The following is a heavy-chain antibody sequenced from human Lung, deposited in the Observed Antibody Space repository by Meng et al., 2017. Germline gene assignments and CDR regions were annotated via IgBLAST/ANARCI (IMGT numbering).Heavy chain of an antibody. V-gene: IGHV4-4*02. CDR3: ARFDISSSGRGDY. CDR2: IFHSGST. D-gene: IGHD1-26*01. Sequence: GELQGSGPGPVEACGTPSLTRPVSGGSHTRWTWWSWVRQTPGKGLEWFGEIFHSGSTNYNPPLESRVTISVDKSKNQFSLKVYSVTAADTATYYCARFDISSSGRGDYWGQGILVTVSS. J-gene: IGHJ4*02. CDR1: GGSHTRWTW.